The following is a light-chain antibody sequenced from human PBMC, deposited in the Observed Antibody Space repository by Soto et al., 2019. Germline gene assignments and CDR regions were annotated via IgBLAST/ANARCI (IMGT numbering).Light chain of an antibody. Sequence: IVVTQSPATLSVSPGERVTLSCRASQSVGSKLAWYQQRPGQAPRLLIYGASTRATGIPDRFSGSGSGTEFTLTISSLQSEDFAVYYCQQFNIWPHMLSFGGGTKLEMK. J-gene: IGKJ4*01. CDR2: GAS. CDR1: QSVGSK. V-gene: IGKV3-15*01. CDR3: QQFNIWPHMLS.